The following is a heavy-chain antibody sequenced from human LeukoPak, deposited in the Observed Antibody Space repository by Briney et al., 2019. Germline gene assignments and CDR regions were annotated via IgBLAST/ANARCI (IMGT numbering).Heavy chain of an antibody. Sequence: GSLRLSCAASGFPFSAYAMNWVRQAPGKGLEWVATVSGSGDRMYHADSVKGRFTISRDNSKNTIYLQMNSLRAEDTALYYCAKAAAAPGFDFWGQGTLVTVSS. D-gene: IGHD6-13*01. CDR1: GFPFSAYA. V-gene: IGHV3-23*01. CDR3: AKAAAAPGFDF. CDR2: VSGSGDRM. J-gene: IGHJ4*02.